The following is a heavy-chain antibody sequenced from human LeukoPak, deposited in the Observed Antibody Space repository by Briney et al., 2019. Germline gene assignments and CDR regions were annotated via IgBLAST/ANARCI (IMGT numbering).Heavy chain of an antibody. CDR3: ARRGYYDSSGYPFDY. J-gene: IGHJ4*02. CDR2: IYYSGST. CDR1: GGSISSSSYY. D-gene: IGHD3-22*01. Sequence: SETLSLTCTVSGGSISSSSYYWGWIRQPPGKGLEWIGSIYYSGSTYYNPSLRSRVTISVDTSKNQFSLKLSSVTAADTAVYYCARRGYYDSSGYPFDYWGQGTLVTVSS. V-gene: IGHV4-39*01.